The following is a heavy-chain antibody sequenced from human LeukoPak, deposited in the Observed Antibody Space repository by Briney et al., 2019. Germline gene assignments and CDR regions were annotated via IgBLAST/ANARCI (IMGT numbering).Heavy chain of an antibody. CDR3: ARVGAVVVISSDAFDI. CDR1: GGSISSSNW. J-gene: IGHJ3*02. V-gene: IGHV4-4*02. CDR2: IYHSGST. D-gene: IGHD3-22*01. Sequence: NTSETLSLTCAVSGGSISSSNWWSWVRQPPGKGLEWIGEIYHSGSTNYNPSLKSRVTISVDKSKNQFSLKLSSVTAADTAVYYCARVGAVVVISSDAFDIWGQGTMVTVSS.